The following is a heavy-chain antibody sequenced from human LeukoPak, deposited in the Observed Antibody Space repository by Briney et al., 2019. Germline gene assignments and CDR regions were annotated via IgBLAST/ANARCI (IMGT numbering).Heavy chain of an antibody. CDR1: GGSISSSSYY. V-gene: IGHV4-39*01. CDR2: IYYSGSP. Sequence: PSETLSLTXTVSGGSISSSSYYWGWIRQPPGKGLEWIGSIYYSGSPYYNPSLKSRVTISVDTSKNQFSLKLSSVTAADTAVYYCARHRKIAAPLDYWGQGTLVTVSS. J-gene: IGHJ4*02. D-gene: IGHD6-13*01. CDR3: ARHRKIAAPLDY.